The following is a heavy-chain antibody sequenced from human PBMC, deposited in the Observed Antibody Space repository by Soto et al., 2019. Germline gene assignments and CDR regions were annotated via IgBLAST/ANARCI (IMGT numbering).Heavy chain of an antibody. V-gene: IGHV1-69*02. D-gene: IGHD2-2*02. CDR1: GGTFSSYT. CDR3: ARGGGDVVVPAAIDY. CDR2: IIPILGIA. Sequence: QVQLVQSGAEVKKPGSSVKVSCKASGGTFSSYTISWVRQAPGQGLEWMGRIIPILGIANYAQKFQGRVTITADKSTSTGYMELSSLRSEDTAVYYCARGGGDVVVPAAIDYWGQGTLVTVSS. J-gene: IGHJ4*02.